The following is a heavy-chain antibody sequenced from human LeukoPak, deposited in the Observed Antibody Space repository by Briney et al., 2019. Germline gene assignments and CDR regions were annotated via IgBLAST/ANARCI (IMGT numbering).Heavy chain of an antibody. Sequence: KPGGSLRLSCVASGXTFSSYSMNWVRQAPGKGLEWVSSISSSSSYKYYTDSVKGRFTISRDNAKNSLYLQMNSLRAEDTAVYYCARQWELRGWFDPWGQGTLVTVSS. CDR1: GXTFSSYS. CDR3: ARQWELRGWFDP. CDR2: ISSSSSYK. D-gene: IGHD1-26*01. J-gene: IGHJ5*02. V-gene: IGHV3-21*01.